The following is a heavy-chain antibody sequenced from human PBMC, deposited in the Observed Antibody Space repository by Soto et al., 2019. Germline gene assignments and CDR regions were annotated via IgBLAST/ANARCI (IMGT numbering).Heavy chain of an antibody. CDR1: GGTFSSYA. Sequence: SVKVSCKASGGTFSSYAISWVRQAPGQGLEWMGGIIPIFGTANYAQKFQGRVTITADESTSTAYMELSSLRSEDTAVYYCARIIHDYATYYYYGMDVWGQGTTVTVSS. CDR3: ARIIHDYATYYYYGMDV. J-gene: IGHJ6*02. CDR2: IIPIFGTA. V-gene: IGHV1-69*13. D-gene: IGHD4-17*01.